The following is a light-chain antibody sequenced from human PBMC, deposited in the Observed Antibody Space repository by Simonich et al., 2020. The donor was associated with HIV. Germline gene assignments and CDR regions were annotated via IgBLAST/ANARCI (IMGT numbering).Light chain of an antibody. CDR2: RAS. J-gene: IGKJ2*01. CDR1: QSVLYSSNNKNY. Sequence: DIVMTQSPDSLALSLGERATINCKSSQSVLYSSNNKNYLAWYQHKPGQPPKVLIYRASTRESGVPDRFSGSGSGTDFTLTISSLQAEDVAVYYCQQYYDTPYSFGQGTKVEIK. V-gene: IGKV4-1*01. CDR3: QQYYDTPYS.